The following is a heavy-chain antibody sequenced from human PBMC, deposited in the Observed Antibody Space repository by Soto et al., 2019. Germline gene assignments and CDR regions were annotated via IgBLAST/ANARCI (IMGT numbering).Heavy chain of an antibody. J-gene: IGHJ6*03. Sequence: QVQLQQWGAGLLKPSETLSLTCAVYGGSFSGYYWSWMRQPPGKGLEWIGEIKHRGSTNYNPSLKSRVTISVATPNNQFSLKLSSVTAADTAVYYCASRPNYYYHDSMDVWGKETTVTVSS. D-gene: IGHD7-27*01. V-gene: IGHV4-34*01. CDR2: IKHRGST. CDR3: ASRPNYYYHDSMDV. CDR1: GGSFSGYY.